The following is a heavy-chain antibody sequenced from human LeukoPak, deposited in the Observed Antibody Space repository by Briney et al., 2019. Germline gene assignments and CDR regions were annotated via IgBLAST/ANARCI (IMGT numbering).Heavy chain of an antibody. D-gene: IGHD3-22*01. V-gene: IGHV4-39*01. CDR1: GGSISSSSYY. Sequence: SETLSLTCTVSGGSISSSSYYWGRIRQPPGKRLECIGSIYYSTSTYYNPALKSRVTISVDTSKNQFSLKLSSVIAADTAVYYCARRDRYYDSRTTPYYFDYWGQGTLVTVSS. CDR2: IYYSTST. J-gene: IGHJ4*02. CDR3: ARRDRYYDSRTTPYYFDY.